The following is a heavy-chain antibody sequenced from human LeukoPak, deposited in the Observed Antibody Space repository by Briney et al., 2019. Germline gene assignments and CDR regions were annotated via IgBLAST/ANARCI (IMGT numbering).Heavy chain of an antibody. Sequence: GGSLRLSCAASGFTFSSYSMNWVRQAPGKGLEWVSYISSGSSTIYYADSVKGRFTISRDNAKNSLHLQMNSLRDEDTAVYYCARAVEIDYWGQGTLLTVSS. V-gene: IGHV3-48*02. CDR1: GFTFSSYS. CDR2: ISSGSSTI. D-gene: IGHD4-23*01. CDR3: ARAVEIDY. J-gene: IGHJ4*02.